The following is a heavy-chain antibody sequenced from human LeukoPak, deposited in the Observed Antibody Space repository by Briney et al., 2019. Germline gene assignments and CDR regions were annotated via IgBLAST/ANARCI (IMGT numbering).Heavy chain of an antibody. V-gene: IGHV4-59*08. CDR1: GGSISSYY. Sequence: PSETLSLTRTVSGGSISSYYWSWIGQPPGKGLEWIAYISDIGSINYNPSLKSRVTISLGTSKNQFSLKLSSVTAADTAVYYCAGHHPRNTVDFWGQGTLVTVSS. CDR3: AGHHPRNTVDF. D-gene: IGHD2-8*02. J-gene: IGHJ4*02. CDR2: ISDIGSI.